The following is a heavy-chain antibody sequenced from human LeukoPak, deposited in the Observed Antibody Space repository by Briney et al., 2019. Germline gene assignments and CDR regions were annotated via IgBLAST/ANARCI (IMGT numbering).Heavy chain of an antibody. Sequence: GGSLRLSCAASGFTFSSYSMNWVRQAPGKGLEWVSSISSSSSYIYYADSVKGRFTISRDNAKNSLYLQMNSLRAEDTAVYYCARRHRVSGPGVDYWGQGTLVTVSS. D-gene: IGHD2-8*01. CDR2: ISSSSSYI. CDR1: GFTFSSYS. J-gene: IGHJ4*02. V-gene: IGHV3-21*01. CDR3: ARRHRVSGPGVDY.